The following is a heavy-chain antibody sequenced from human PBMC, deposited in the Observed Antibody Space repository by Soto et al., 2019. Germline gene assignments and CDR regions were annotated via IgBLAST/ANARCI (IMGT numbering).Heavy chain of an antibody. CDR1: GFTFSSYA. J-gene: IGHJ4*02. V-gene: IGHV3-30-3*01. CDR2: ISYDGSNK. D-gene: IGHD3-22*01. CDR3: ARDVMDSSGYYYPFDY. Sequence: GGSLRLSCAASGFTFSSYAMHWVRQASGKGLEWVAVISYDGSNKYYADSVKGRFTISRDNSKNTLYLQMNSLRAEDTAVYYCARDVMDSSGYYYPFDYWGQGTLVTVSS.